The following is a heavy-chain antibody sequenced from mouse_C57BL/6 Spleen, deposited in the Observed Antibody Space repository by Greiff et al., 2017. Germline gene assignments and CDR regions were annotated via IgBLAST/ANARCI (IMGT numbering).Heavy chain of an antibody. CDR1: GYTFTSYW. D-gene: IGHD2-4*01. Sequence: QVQLQQPGAELVMPGASVKLSCKASGYTFTSYWMHWVKQRPGQGLEWIGEIDPSDSYTNYNQKFKGKSTLTVDKPSSTAYMQLSSLTSEDSAVYSWARTLYDYDGFAYGGQGTLATFSA. V-gene: IGHV1-69*01. J-gene: IGHJ3*01. CDR2: IDPSDSYT. CDR3: ARTLYDYDGFAY.